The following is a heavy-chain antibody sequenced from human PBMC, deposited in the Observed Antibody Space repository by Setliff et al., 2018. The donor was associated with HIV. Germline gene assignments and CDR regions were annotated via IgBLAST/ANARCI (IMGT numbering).Heavy chain of an antibody. V-gene: IGHV1-2*02. Sequence: ASVKVSCKASGYTFSAYYLHWVRRAPRQGLEWMGWINPNSGATNYAHNFQGRVTMTRDTSISTAYMDLSSLTSDDTAVYYCVLASIVSTARWNHWGRGTLVTVSS. CDR3: VLASIVSTARWNH. J-gene: IGHJ5*02. CDR2: INPNSGAT. CDR1: GYTFSAYY. D-gene: IGHD1-26*01.